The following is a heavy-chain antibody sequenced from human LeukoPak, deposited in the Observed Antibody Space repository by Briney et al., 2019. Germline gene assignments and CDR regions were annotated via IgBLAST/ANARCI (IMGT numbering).Heavy chain of an antibody. Sequence: PGGSLRLSCAASGFSFSDYYMSWIRQAPGKGLEWVAYISTTSSYTNYADSVKGRFTISRDNAENSLYLQMNSLRAEDTAVYYCARGLYGSESSYFDYWGQGTLVTVSS. CDR2: ISTTSSYT. D-gene: IGHD3-10*01. J-gene: IGHJ4*02. CDR1: GFSFSDYY. V-gene: IGHV3-11*05. CDR3: ARGLYGSESSYFDY.